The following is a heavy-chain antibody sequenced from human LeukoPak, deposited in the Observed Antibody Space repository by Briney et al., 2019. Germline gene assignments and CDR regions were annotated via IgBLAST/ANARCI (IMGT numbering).Heavy chain of an antibody. Sequence: SETLSLTCAVYGGSFSGYYWSWIRQPPGKGLEWIGEINHSGSTNYNPSLKSRVTISVDTSKNQFSLKLSSVTAADTAVYYCAIYYDILTGTSAFDIWGQGTMATVSS. CDR1: GGSFSGYY. D-gene: IGHD3-9*01. J-gene: IGHJ3*02. CDR3: AIYYDILTGTSAFDI. V-gene: IGHV4-34*01. CDR2: INHSGST.